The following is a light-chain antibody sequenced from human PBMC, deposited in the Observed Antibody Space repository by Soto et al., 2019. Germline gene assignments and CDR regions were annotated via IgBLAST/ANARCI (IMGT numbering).Light chain of an antibody. V-gene: IGKV3-20*01. CDR2: VTS. J-gene: IGKJ1*01. CDR3: HHYGSLTWT. CDR1: HSISSTY. Sequence: EIVLTQSPDTLSSSPGERATLACRASHSISSTYFAWYQQKPVQAPRLLIYVTSNRATGIPERFSGSGSGTDFTLTISRLEPDDFAVYFCHHYGSLTWTFGQGTKVEIK.